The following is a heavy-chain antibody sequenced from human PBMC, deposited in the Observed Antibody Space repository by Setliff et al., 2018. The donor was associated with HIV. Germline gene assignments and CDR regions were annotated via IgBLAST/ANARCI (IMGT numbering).Heavy chain of an antibody. Sequence: PGESLKISCKGSGYSFTSYGISWVQQAPGKGLEWMGRVDPEDGETIYAEKFQGRVTITADTSTDTAYMELSSLRSEDTAVYYCATIRSYYYDSSGPYWGQGTLVTVSS. D-gene: IGHD3-22*01. CDR1: GYSFTSYG. V-gene: IGHV1-69-2*01. J-gene: IGHJ4*02. CDR2: VDPEDGET. CDR3: ATIRSYYYDSSGPY.